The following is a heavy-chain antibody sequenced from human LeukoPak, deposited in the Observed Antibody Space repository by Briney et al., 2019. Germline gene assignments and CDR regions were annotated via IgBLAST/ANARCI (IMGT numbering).Heavy chain of an antibody. CDR2: INHSGST. V-gene: IGHV4-34*01. J-gene: IGHJ4*02. CDR3: ARGRTGDYVWGSYRYGDY. D-gene: IGHD3-16*02. CDR1: GGSFSGYY. Sequence: SETLSLTCAVYGGSFSGYYWSWIRQPPGKGLEWIGEINHSGSTNYNPSLKSRVTISVDTSKNQFSLKLSSVTAADTAVYYCARGRTGDYVWGSYRYGDYWGQGTLVTVSS.